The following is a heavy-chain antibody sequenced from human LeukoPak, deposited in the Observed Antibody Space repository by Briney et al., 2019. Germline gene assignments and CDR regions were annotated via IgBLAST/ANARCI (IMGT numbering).Heavy chain of an antibody. D-gene: IGHD5-12*01. J-gene: IGHJ4*02. CDR3: ARAFGYSGYENYFDY. CDR1: GYTFTGYY. Sequence: GASVKVSCKASGYTFTGYYMHWVRQAPGQGLEWMGWINPNSGGTNYAQKFQGRVTMTRDTSISTAYMELSRLRSDDTAVYYCARAFGYSGYENYFDYWGQGTLVTVSS. CDR2: INPNSGGT. V-gene: IGHV1-2*02.